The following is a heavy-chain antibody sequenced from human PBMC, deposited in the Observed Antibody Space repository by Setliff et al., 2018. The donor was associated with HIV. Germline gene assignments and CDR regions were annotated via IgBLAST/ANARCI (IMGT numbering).Heavy chain of an antibody. D-gene: IGHD2-15*01. Sequence: PGESLTISCKGSGYSFPSHWIGWVRQMPGKGLEWMGIIYPGDSDTRYSPSFQGQVTISADKSFSTADLQWSSLKASDTAMYYCARGGVVGGTPFGPNAPPYFDYWAREPWSPSPQ. CDR1: GYSFPSHW. J-gene: IGHJ4*02. CDR2: IYPGDSDT. CDR3: ARGGVVGGTPFGPNAPPYFDY. V-gene: IGHV5-51*01.